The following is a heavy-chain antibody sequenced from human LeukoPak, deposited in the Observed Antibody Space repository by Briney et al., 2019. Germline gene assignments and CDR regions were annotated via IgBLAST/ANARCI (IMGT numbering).Heavy chain of an antibody. J-gene: IGHJ4*02. CDR2: IYSGGST. V-gene: IGHV3-66*01. Sequence: PGGSLRLSCAASGFTVSSNYMSWVRQAPGKGLEWVSVIYSGGSTYYADSVKGRFTISRDNSKNTLYLQMNSLRAEDTAVYYCAKDLLLGRIDYFDSWGQGALVTVSS. CDR1: GFTVSSNY. D-gene: IGHD1-26*01. CDR3: AKDLLLGRIDYFDS.